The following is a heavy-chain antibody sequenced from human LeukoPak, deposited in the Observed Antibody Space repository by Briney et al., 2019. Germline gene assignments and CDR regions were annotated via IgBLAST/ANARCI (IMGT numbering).Heavy chain of an antibody. Sequence: ASVKVSCKASGYSFSSYDINWVRQATGQGLEWMGWVSPNSGYTGYAQKFQGRVTMTRDTSTSTVYMELSSLRSEDTAVYYCAGGYYYDSSGPIIDYAFDIWGQGTMVTVSS. CDR1: GYSFSSYD. V-gene: IGHV1-8*01. CDR2: VSPNSGYT. J-gene: IGHJ3*02. CDR3: AGGYYYDSSGPIIDYAFDI. D-gene: IGHD3-22*01.